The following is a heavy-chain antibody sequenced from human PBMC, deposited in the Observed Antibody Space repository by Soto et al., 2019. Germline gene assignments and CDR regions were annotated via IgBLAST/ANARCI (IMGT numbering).Heavy chain of an antibody. Sequence: GESLKISCRGSGYSFTSYWIGWVRQMPGKGLEWMGIIYPGDSDTRYSTSFQGQVTISADKSISTSYLQSSSLKASDTAMYYCAGGGVRGVITRTRDYYGMDVWGQGTTVTVSS. D-gene: IGHD3-10*01. CDR3: AGGGVRGVITRTRDYYGMDV. V-gene: IGHV5-51*01. CDR2: IYPGDSDT. CDR1: GYSFTSYW. J-gene: IGHJ6*02.